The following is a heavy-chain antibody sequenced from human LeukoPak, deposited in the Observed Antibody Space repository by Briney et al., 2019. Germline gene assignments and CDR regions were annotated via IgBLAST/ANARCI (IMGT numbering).Heavy chain of an antibody. D-gene: IGHD6-13*01. Sequence: ASVKVSYKASGYTFSSYYIHWVRQAPGQGLEWMGIINPSGGVTNYAQKFQGRVTMTRDTSTSTVYMVLNGLRSEDTAVYYCATGSSWFDYWGQGTLVTVSS. J-gene: IGHJ4*02. V-gene: IGHV1-46*03. CDR1: GYTFSSYY. CDR3: ATGSSWFDY. CDR2: INPSGGVT.